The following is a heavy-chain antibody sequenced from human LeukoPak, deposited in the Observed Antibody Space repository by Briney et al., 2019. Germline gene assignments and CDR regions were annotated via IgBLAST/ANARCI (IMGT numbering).Heavy chain of an antibody. J-gene: IGHJ4*02. CDR1: GFTFSNYY. CDR3: AREVVMWHHTGGVCYFDY. V-gene: IGHV3-11*01. Sequence: PGGSLRLSCAASGFTFSNYYMSWIRQAPGKGLEWVSYISSSCSTIYYADSVKGRFTISRDNAKNSLYLQMNSLRAEHTAVYYCAREVVMWHHTGGVCYFDYWGQGTLVTVSS. D-gene: IGHD2-8*02. CDR2: ISSSCSTI.